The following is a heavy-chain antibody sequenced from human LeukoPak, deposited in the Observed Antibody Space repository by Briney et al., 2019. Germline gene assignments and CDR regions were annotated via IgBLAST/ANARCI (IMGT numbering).Heavy chain of an antibody. Sequence: PGGSLRLSCAASGFTFSSYTMNWVRQAPGKGLEWVSSISSSSSYIYYADSVKGRFTISRDNAKNPLYLQMNSLRAEDTAVYYCAREGGYDFWSGPGMDVWGQGTTVTVSS. CDR2: ISSSSSYI. J-gene: IGHJ6*02. V-gene: IGHV3-21*01. CDR1: GFTFSSYT. D-gene: IGHD3-3*01. CDR3: AREGGYDFWSGPGMDV.